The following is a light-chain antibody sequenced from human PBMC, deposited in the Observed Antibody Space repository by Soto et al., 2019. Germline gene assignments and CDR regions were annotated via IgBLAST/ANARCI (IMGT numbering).Light chain of an antibody. V-gene: IGKV1-9*01. CDR1: QALSNY. J-gene: IGKJ4*01. CDR3: QQLSRYPRT. CDR2: SAS. Sequence: ELSRSASGLSASVGRTVTITSRASQALSNYLAWYQQKPGKAPDLLIYSASTLQSGVPSRFSDSGSETEFSLTIRALQPEDFATYYCQQLSRYPRTFGGGTKVDIK.